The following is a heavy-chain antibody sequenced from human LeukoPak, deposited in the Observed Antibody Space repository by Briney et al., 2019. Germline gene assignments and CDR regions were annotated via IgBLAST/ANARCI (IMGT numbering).Heavy chain of an antibody. CDR3: ARLGYGLKPGAFDI. V-gene: IGHV4-30-2*06. J-gene: IGHJ3*02. Sequence: SQPLSLTCAVSGGSISSGGYSWGWVRQSPGKVLEWIGCICHRGRQSFTPSLRRRVTISLDTSKNQFSLKVSSVTAADTAVYYGARLGYGLKPGAFDIWGQGTMVTVSS. CDR1: GGSISSGGYS. CDR2: ICHRGRQ. D-gene: IGHD2-15*01.